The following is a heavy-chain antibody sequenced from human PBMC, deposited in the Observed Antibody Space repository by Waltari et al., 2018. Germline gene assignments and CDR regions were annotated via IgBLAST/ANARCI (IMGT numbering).Heavy chain of an antibody. D-gene: IGHD6-6*01. Sequence: EVQLVESGGGLAQPGVSLRLSCAASGFTFSSYGMNWVRQAPGKGLEWIAHITSSSGTIDYTESVKGRFIISRDNAKNSLFLHMNSVRDEDTAIYYCARDQYGTSDFDHWGQGTLVTVSS. V-gene: IGHV3-48*02. CDR3: ARDQYGTSDFDH. J-gene: IGHJ4*02. CDR1: GFTFSSYG. CDR2: ITSSSGTI.